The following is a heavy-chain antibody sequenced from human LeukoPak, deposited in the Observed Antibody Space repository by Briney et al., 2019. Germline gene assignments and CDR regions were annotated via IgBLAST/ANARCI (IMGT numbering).Heavy chain of an antibody. CDR3: ARGQSRRLAAAGSRSLHYYYMDV. CDR2: INHSGST. J-gene: IGHJ6*03. V-gene: IGHV4-34*01. CDR1: GGSFSGYY. Sequence: PSETLSLTCALCGGSFSGYYWSWIRQPPGKGLEWIGEINHSGSTNYNPSLKSRVTISVDTSKNQFSLKLSSVTAADTAVYYCARGQSRRLAAAGSRSLHYYYMDVWGKGTTVTVSS. D-gene: IGHD6-13*01.